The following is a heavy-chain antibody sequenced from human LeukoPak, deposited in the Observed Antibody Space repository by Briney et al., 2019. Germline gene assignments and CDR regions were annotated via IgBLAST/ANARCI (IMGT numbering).Heavy chain of an antibody. CDR3: ARETGSAIGSTDFDY. CDR1: GFTFSSYA. J-gene: IGHJ4*02. Sequence: GGSLRLSCAASGFTFSSYAMHWVRQAPGKGLEWVAVISYDGSNKYYADSVKGRFTISRDYSKNTLYLQMNSLRAEDTAVYYCARETGSAIGSTDFDYWGQGTLVTVSS. D-gene: IGHD4-17*01. CDR2: ISYDGSNK. V-gene: IGHV3-30-3*01.